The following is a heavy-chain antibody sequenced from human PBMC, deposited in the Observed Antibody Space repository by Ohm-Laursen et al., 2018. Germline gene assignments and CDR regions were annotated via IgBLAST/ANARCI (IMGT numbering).Heavy chain of an antibody. D-gene: IGHD3-3*01. CDR1: GGTFSSYA. Sequence: GASVKVSCKASGGTFSSYAISWVRQAPGQGLEWMGGIIPIFGTANYAQKFQGRVTITADESTSTAYMELSSLRSEDTAVYYCARAPVGFLEWPQPPSYYYYGMDVWGQGTTVTVSS. CDR2: IIPIFGTA. J-gene: IGHJ6*02. CDR3: ARAPVGFLEWPQPPSYYYYGMDV. V-gene: IGHV1-69*13.